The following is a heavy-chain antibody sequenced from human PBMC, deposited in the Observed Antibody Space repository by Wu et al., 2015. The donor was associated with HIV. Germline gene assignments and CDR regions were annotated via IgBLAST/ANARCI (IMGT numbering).Heavy chain of an antibody. Sequence: QVHLVQSGAEAKKPGSSVKVSCKASGGTFSSFAISWVRQAPGQGLEWVGGIIPMFDQANYAQKLQGRVTMTTDTSTSTAYMELRSLRSDDTAVYYCARGGDYYGSGSQYYYYYYGMDVWGQGTTVTVSS. J-gene: IGHJ6*02. CDR2: IIPMFDQA. CDR3: ARGGDYYGSGSQYYYYYYGMDV. CDR1: GGTFSSFA. D-gene: IGHD3-10*01. V-gene: IGHV1-69*05.